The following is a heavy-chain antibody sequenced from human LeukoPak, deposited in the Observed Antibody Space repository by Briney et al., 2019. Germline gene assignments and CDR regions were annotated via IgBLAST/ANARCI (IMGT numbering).Heavy chain of an antibody. CDR3: ARGGDYYDSSGSENYFDY. V-gene: IGHV1-69*13. CDR1: GGTFSSYA. CDR2: IIPIFGTA. D-gene: IGHD3-22*01. Sequence: SVKVSCKASGGTFSSYAISWVRQAPGQGLEWMGGIIPIFGTANYAQKFQGRVTITADESTSTAYMELSSLRSEDTAVYYCARGGDYYDSSGSENYFDYWGQGTLVTVSS. J-gene: IGHJ4*02.